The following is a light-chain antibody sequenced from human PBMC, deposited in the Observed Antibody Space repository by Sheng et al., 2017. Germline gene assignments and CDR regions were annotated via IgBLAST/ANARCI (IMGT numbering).Light chain of an antibody. CDR2: DVG. V-gene: IGLV2-14*03. J-gene: IGLJ1*01. CDR3: GSYTTTSIYV. CDR1: SSDVGAYDF. Sequence: QSALTQPASVSGSPGQSITISCAGTSSDVGAYDFVSWYQQHPGKAPKLIIFDVGRRPSGVSTRFSGSKAANTASLTISGLQVEDEAHYYCGSYTTTSIYVFGLGTKVTVL.